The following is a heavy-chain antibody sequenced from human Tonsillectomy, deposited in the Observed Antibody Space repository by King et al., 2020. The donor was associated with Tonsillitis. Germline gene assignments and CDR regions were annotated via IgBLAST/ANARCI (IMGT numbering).Heavy chain of an antibody. J-gene: IGHJ4*02. CDR2: IYHSGNT. Sequence: QLQESGSGLVKPSQTLSLTCAVSGGSISSGGYSWSWIRQPPGKGLEWIGYIYHSGNTYYNPSLKSRVTIPVDRSKNQFSLKRSSGTAADTAVYYCAIAFNPPGAFDYWGQGTLVTVSS. CDR3: AIAFNPPGAFDY. V-gene: IGHV4-30-2*01. CDR1: GGSISSGGYS. D-gene: IGHD1-14*01.